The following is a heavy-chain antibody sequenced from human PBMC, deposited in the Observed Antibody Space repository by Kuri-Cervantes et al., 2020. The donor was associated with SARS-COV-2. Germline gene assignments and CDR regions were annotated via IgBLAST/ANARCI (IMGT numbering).Heavy chain of an antibody. CDR1: GYTFSNYD. D-gene: IGHD5-24*01. J-gene: IGHJ4*02. Sequence: ASVKVSCKPSGYTFSNYDVFWVRQATGQGLEWMGWMNPSTGKTGYSRKFQARVTMTADTSRTTAYMELHTLNSGDTAVYFCGRGRRSFYSDHWGQGTQVTVSS. CDR3: GRGRRSFYSDH. V-gene: IGHV1-8*01. CDR2: MNPSTGKT.